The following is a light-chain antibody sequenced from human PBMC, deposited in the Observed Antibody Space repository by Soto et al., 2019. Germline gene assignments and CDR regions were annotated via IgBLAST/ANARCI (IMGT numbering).Light chain of an antibody. CDR3: QQYNNWPPIT. Sequence: VMTQSPGTLSVSPGETATLSCGTSQSVSTNLAWYQQKPGQAPRLLIYGASTRATGIPARFSGSGSGTEFTLTISSLQSEDFAVYYCQQYNNWPPITFGQGTRLEIK. J-gene: IGKJ5*01. CDR2: GAS. CDR1: QSVSTN. V-gene: IGKV3-15*01.